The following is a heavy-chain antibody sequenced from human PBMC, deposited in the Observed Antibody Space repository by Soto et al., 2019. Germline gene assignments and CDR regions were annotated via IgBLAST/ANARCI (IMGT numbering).Heavy chain of an antibody. CDR2: IYYSGST. D-gene: IGHD3-10*01. CDR3: ARDRLAGSGRRYYYGMDV. J-gene: IGHJ6*02. V-gene: IGHV4-31*01. Sequence: QVQLQESGPGLVKPSQTLSLTCTVSGGSISSGGYYWSWIRQHPGKGLEWIGYIYYSGSTYYNPSLKRPFTISVDTSKNPFSPKLSSVTAADTAVYYCARDRLAGSGRRYYYGMDVWGQGTTVTVSS. CDR1: GGSISSGGYY.